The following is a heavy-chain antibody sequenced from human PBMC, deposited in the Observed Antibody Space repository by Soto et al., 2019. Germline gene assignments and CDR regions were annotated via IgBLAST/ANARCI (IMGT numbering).Heavy chain of an antibody. CDR2: INHSGST. J-gene: IGHJ6*02. CDR1: GGSFSGYY. CDR3: ASGGYQLLYYYYGMDV. V-gene: IGHV4-34*01. D-gene: IGHD2-2*01. Sequence: SETLSLTCAVYGGSFSGYYWSWIRQPPGKGLEWIGEINHSGSTNYNPSLKSRVTISVDTSKNQFSLKLSSVTAADTAVYYCASGGYQLLYYYYGMDVWGQGTTVTV.